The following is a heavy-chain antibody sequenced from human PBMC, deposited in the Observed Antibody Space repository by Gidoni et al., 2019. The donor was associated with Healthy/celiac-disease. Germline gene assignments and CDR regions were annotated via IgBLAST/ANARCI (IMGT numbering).Heavy chain of an antibody. V-gene: IGHV1-24*01. D-gene: IGHD1-26*01. J-gene: IGHJ6*02. CDR2: FDPEDGET. CDR3: ATDSKTRWELLRYYYYYGMDV. Sequence: QVQLVQSGAEVKKPGASVKVSCKVSGYTLTDLSMHWVRQAPGKGLEWMEGFDPEDGETIYAQKFQGRVTMTEDTSTDTAYMELSSLRSEDTAVYYCATDSKTRWELLRYYYYYGMDVWGQGTTVTVSS. CDR1: GYTLTDLS.